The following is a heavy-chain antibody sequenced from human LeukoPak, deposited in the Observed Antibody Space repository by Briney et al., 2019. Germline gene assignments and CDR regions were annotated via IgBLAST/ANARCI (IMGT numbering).Heavy chain of an antibody. CDR2: IYPGDSDT. CDR3: ARRPSYDFWSGYYGVDGLDI. CDR1: GYSFTSYC. D-gene: IGHD3-3*01. Sequence: GGSLKISCKGSGYSFTSYCIGWVRQMPGKGLEWMVIIYPGDSDTRYSPSFQGQVTISADKSISTAYLQWNSLRASDTAMYYCARRPSYDFWSGYYGVDGLDIWGQGTMVTVSS. J-gene: IGHJ3*02. V-gene: IGHV5-51*01.